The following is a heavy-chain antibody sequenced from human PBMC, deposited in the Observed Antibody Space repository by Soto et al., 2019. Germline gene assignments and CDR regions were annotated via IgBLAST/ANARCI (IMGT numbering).Heavy chain of an antibody. J-gene: IGHJ4*02. CDR1: GFTFSSYG. D-gene: IGHD3-22*01. CDR3: AKDLEVSSAPADYFDY. V-gene: IGHV3-30*18. Sequence: GGSLRLSCAASGFTFSSYGMHWVRQAPGKGLEWVAVISYDGSNKYYADSVKGRFTISRDNSKNTLYLQMNSLRAEDTAVYYCAKDLEVSSAPADYFDYWGQGTLVTVSS. CDR2: ISYDGSNK.